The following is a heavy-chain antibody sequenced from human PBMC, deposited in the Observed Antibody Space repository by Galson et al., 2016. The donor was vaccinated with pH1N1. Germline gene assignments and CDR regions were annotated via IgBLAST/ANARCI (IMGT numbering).Heavy chain of an antibody. CDR2: INPSGGST. V-gene: IGHV1-46*01. CDR3: ARELRGGSFDV. Sequence: SVKVSCKASGDTFSSYYMHWVRQAPGQGLEWMGIINPSGGSTRYAEKFQGRVTMTRDTSISTAYMELTRLTSDDTAVYFCARELRGGSFDVWGQGTVVTVSS. J-gene: IGHJ3*01. CDR1: GDTFSSYY. D-gene: IGHD2-15*01.